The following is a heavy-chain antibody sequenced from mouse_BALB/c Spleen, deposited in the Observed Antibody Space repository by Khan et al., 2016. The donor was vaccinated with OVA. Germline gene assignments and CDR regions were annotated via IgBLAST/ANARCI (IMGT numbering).Heavy chain of an antibody. V-gene: IGHV5-17*02. Sequence: EVELVESGGGLVQPGGSRKLSCAASGFTFSSFGMHWVRQAPEKGLEWVAYISSGSATIYYADTVKGRFTISRDNSTNTPFLQMTSLKSDDTAIYYCARSLITTWYFDDWGAGTTVTVSS. J-gene: IGHJ1*01. CDR2: ISSGSATI. D-gene: IGHD2-4*01. CDR1: GFTFSSFG. CDR3: ARSLITTWYFDD.